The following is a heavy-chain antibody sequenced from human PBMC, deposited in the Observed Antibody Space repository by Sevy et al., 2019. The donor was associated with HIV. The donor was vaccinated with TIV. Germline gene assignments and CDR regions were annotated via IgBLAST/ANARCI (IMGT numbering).Heavy chain of an antibody. J-gene: IGHJ6*02. CDR3: ARGKHIVVVTAITTNYYYYGMDV. CDR2: ISAYNGNT. CDR1: GYTFTSYG. Sequence: ASVKVSCEASGYTFTSYGISWVRQAPGQGLEWMGWISAYNGNTNYAQKLQGRVTMTTDTSTSTAYMELRSLRSDDTAVYYCARGKHIVVVTAITTNYYYYGMDVWGQGTTVTVSS. V-gene: IGHV1-18*01. D-gene: IGHD2-21*02.